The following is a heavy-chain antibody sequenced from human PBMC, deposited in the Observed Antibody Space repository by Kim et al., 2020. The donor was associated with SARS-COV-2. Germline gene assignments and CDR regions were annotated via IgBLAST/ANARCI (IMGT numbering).Heavy chain of an antibody. CDR2: INPNSGGS. J-gene: IGHJ4*02. V-gene: IGHV1-2*06. Sequence: ASVKVSCKTSGYTFNGYYIHWVRQAPGQGLEWMGRINPNSGGSNYAQNFQGRVTMTRDTSISTAYMELTRLTSDDTAVYYCSRAQVSSNGYYPYYWGLVT. CDR1: GYTFNGYY. CDR3: SRAQVSSNGYYPYY. D-gene: IGHD3-22*01.